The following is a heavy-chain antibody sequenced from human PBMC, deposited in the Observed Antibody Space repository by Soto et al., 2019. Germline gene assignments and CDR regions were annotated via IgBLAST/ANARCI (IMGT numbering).Heavy chain of an antibody. V-gene: IGHV5-51*01. CDR1: GYSFTSYW. Sequence: GESLKISCKGSGYSFTSYWIDWVRQMPGKGLEWIGIIYPGHSDTRYSPSFQGQVTISADKSISTAYLQWSSLKASDTAMYYCARHPGKGNCSGRTCQRPFDIWGQGTMVTLSS. CDR3: ARHPGKGNCSGRTCQRPFDI. CDR2: IYPGHSDT. J-gene: IGHJ3*02. D-gene: IGHD2-15*01.